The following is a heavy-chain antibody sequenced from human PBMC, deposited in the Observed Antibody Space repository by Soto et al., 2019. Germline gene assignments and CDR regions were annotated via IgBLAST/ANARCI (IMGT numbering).Heavy chain of an antibody. Sequence: PGESLKISCKGSGYSFSAYWIAWVRQMPGKGLEWMGIIYPGDSDTTYSPSSQGKVTISVDKSISSVYLKWSSLKASDTAIYYCARPPLAGLDALHVGSQGTLVPVSS. D-gene: IGHD1-1*01. CDR3: ARPPLAGLDALHV. CDR1: GYSFSAYW. J-gene: IGHJ3*01. CDR2: IYPGDSDT. V-gene: IGHV5-51*01.